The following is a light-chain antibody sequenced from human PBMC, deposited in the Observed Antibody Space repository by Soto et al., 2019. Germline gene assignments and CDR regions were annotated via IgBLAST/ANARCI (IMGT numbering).Light chain of an antibody. CDR2: DAS. J-gene: IGKJ1*01. CDR3: QQRTNWPWA. V-gene: IGKV3-11*01. Sequence: EVVLTQSPATLSLSPGERATLSCRASQSVSRYLAWYQQKPGQAPRLLISDASNRATGIPARFSGSGSGTEFTLTISSLEPEDFAVYYCQQRTNWPWAFGQGTKVEIK. CDR1: QSVSRY.